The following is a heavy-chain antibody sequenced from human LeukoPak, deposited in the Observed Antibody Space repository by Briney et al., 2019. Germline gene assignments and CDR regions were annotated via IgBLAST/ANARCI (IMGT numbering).Heavy chain of an antibody. Sequence: SQTLSLTCAISGDSVSSHDAAWNWIRQSPSRGLEWLGRTYYRSGWYSDYAVSVKSQITINADTPKNQFSLHLNSVTPEDTAMYYCTRASHRAFDIWGQGTMVTVSS. CDR2: TYYRSGWYS. CDR1: GDSVSSHDAA. J-gene: IGHJ3*02. CDR3: TRASHRAFDI. V-gene: IGHV6-1*01.